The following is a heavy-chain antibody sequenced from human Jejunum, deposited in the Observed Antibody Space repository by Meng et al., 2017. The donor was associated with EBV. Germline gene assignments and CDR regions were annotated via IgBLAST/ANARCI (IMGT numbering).Heavy chain of an antibody. J-gene: IGHJ5*02. V-gene: IGHV4-34*01. D-gene: IGHD3-10*01. CDR2: INHGGGA. CDR1: GGSFSDYY. CDR3: ARLGGYASGTYYPIDP. Sequence: QGQLQQWGAGLLKPSEPLSLTCAVYGGSFSDYYWTWIRQPPGKGLEWIGEINHGGGAIYNPSLKSRVTISVDTSKNQFSLKLSSVTVADTAVYYCARLGGYASGTYYPIDPWGQGTLVTVSS.